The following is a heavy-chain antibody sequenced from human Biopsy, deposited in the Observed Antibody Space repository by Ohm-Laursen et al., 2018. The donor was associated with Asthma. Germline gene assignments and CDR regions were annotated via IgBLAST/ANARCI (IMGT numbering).Heavy chain of an antibody. CDR3: GIVVAANPFQGDC. Sequence: GSLRLSCTASGFTFGDYWMSWVRQVPGKGLEWVANIKHDGSEKNHVDSLKGRFTISRDNSKNTVYLDISSLRIEDTAVFYCGIVVAANPFQGDCWGQGTLVTVSS. CDR2: IKHDGSEK. V-gene: IGHV3-7*01. CDR1: GFTFGDYW. D-gene: IGHD2-15*01. J-gene: IGHJ4*02.